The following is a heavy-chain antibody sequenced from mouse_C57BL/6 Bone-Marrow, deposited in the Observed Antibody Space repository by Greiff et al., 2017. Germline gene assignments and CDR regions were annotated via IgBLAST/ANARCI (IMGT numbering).Heavy chain of an antibody. D-gene: IGHD2-4*01. V-gene: IGHV10-1*01. CDR3: VRYTMITTEIGYYAMDF. CDR2: IRSKSNNYAT. CDR1: GFSFNTYA. Sequence: EVMLVESGGGLVQPKGSLKLSCAASGFSFNTYAMNWVRQAPGKGLEWVARIRSKSNNYATYYADSVKDRFTISRDDSESMLYLQMNNLKTEDTAMYYCVRYTMITTEIGYYAMDFWGQGTSVTVSS. J-gene: IGHJ4*01.